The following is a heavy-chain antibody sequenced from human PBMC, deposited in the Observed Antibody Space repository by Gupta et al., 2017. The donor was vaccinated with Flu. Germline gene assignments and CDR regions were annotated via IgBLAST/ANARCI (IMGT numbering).Heavy chain of an antibody. J-gene: IGHJ6*03. CDR2: VSPRSGFA. Sequence: PGQGLEWVGRVSPRSGFALYAQNFQGRVTMTTDTSIRTAYMELNSLRSDDTAIYYCAREDLPSDCTNGFCSPSHYMDVWGKGTTVTVSS. D-gene: IGHD2-8*01. CDR3: AREDLPSDCTNGFCSPSHYMDV. V-gene: IGHV1-2*06.